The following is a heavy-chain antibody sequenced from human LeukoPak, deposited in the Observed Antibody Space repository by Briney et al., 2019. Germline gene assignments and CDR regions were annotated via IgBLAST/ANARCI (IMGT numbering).Heavy chain of an antibody. V-gene: IGHV5-51*01. Sequence: GESLKISCKGSGYRFSEYWIGWVRQMPGKGLEWMGIIYPDDSDTRYSPSFQGQVTLSADKSINTAYLQWSSLKASDTAMYYCARYYYERSVGPFDYWGQGTLVTVSS. D-gene: IGHD3-22*01. J-gene: IGHJ4*02. CDR3: ARYYYERSVGPFDY. CDR2: IYPDDSDT. CDR1: GYRFSEYW.